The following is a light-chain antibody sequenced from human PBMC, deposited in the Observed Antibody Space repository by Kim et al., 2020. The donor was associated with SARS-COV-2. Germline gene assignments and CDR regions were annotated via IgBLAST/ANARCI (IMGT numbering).Light chain of an antibody. CDR1: QGVRSD. Sequence: EIVMTQSPASLSVSPGERATLSCRASQGVRSDFAWYVQTPGQPPRLLIYAASTRATGIPARFSGRGSGTEFSLTISNLQSKDIGIYRCQQYNKWPLRFGGGTKVDIK. J-gene: IGKJ4*02. CDR2: AAS. CDR3: QQYNKWPLR. V-gene: IGKV3-15*01.